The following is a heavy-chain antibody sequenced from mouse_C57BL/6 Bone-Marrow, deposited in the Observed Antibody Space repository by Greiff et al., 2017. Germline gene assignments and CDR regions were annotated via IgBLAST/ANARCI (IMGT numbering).Heavy chain of an antibody. J-gene: IGHJ2*01. Sequence: VKLMQSGAELARPGASVKMSCKASGYTFTTYTMHWVQQRPGPGLEWIGYINPSSGYTKYNQKFKDKATLTADKSSSTAYMQLSSLTSEDAAFYNCASLPDYWGQGTTLTVSS. CDR1: GYTFTTYT. CDR2: INPSSGYT. CDR3: ASLPDY. V-gene: IGHV1-4*01.